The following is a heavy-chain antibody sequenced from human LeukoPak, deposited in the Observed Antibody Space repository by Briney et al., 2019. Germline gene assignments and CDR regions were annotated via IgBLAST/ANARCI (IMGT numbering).Heavy chain of an antibody. CDR1: GFTFDDYG. D-gene: IGHD3-10*01. CDR3: AKLAKYFYGSETYYFFEH. Sequence: GGSLRLSCAASGFTFDDYGLSWVRQAPGKGLEWVSTINWNGGSTGYADSVKGRFTISRDNAKNSLYLQMNSLRVEDTAVYYCAKLAKYFYGSETYYFFEHWGQGTPVTASS. V-gene: IGHV3-20*04. CDR2: INWNGGST. J-gene: IGHJ4*02.